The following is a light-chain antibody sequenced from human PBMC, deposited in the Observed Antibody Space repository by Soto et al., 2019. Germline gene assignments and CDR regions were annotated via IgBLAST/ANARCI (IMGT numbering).Light chain of an antibody. CDR3: AAWDDSLNGVV. Sequence: QSVLTQPPSVSEAPRQRVTISCSGSSSNIGNHAVNWYQQLPGKAPKLLIYYDDLLPSGVSDRFSGSKSGTSASLAISGLQSEDEADYYCAAWDDSLNGVVFGGGTKVTV. J-gene: IGLJ2*01. CDR1: SSNIGNHA. CDR2: YDD. V-gene: IGLV1-36*01.